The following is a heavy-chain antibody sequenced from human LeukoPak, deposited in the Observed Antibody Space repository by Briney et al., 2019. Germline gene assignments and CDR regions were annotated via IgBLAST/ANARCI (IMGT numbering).Heavy chain of an antibody. V-gene: IGHV4-59*11. CDR3: ARGGHYYYYYMDV. CDR1: GGSISSHY. Sequence: SETLSLTCTVSGGSISSHYWSWIRQPPGKGLEWIGYIYYSGSTNYNPSLKSRVTISVDTSKNQFSLKLSSVTAADTAVYYCARGGHYYYYYMDVWGKGTTVTVSS. CDR2: IYYSGST. J-gene: IGHJ6*03.